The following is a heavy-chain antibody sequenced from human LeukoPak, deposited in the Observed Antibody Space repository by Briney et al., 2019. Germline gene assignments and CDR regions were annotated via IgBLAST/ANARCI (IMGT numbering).Heavy chain of an antibody. CDR1: GGSFSGYY. CDR2: INHSGST. Sequence: SETLSLTCAVYGGSFSGYYWSWIRQPPGKGLEWIGEINHSGSTNYNPSLKSRVTISVDTSKNQFSLKLSSVTAADTAVYYCARVGELGIYGSGPKPFDYWGQGTLVTVSS. CDR3: ARVGELGIYGSGPKPFDY. V-gene: IGHV4-34*01. J-gene: IGHJ4*02. D-gene: IGHD3-10*01.